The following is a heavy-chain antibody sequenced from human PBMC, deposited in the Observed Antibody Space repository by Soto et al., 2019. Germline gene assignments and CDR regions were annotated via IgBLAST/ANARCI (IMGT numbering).Heavy chain of an antibody. V-gene: IGHV3-33*01. CDR2: IWYDGSKK. CDR3: ARDPVGLIYDSGGYQLSFDH. CDR1: RFTFSSYG. Sequence: QVQLVESGGGVVQPGRSLRLSCAASRFTFSSYGLPWVRQAQGKGREGVAFIWYDGSKKYYVDSVRGRFTISRDNSDKTLYLQTTSLRAEDTAMYYCARDPVGLIYDSGGYQLSFDHWGQGALVIVSS. J-gene: IGHJ4*02. D-gene: IGHD3-22*01.